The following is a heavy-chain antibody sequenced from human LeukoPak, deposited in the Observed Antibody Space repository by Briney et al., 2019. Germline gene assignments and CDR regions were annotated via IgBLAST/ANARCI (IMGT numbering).Heavy chain of an antibody. CDR3: ARLADYYYYGMDA. CDR1: GFTVSSNY. J-gene: IGHJ6*02. V-gene: IGHV3-66*01. D-gene: IGHD6-19*01. Sequence: GGSLRLSCAASGFTVSSNYMSWVRQAPGKGLEWVSVIYSGGSTYYADSVKGRFTISRDNSKNTLYLQMNSLRAEDTAVYYCARLADYYYYGMDAWGQGTTVTVSS. CDR2: IYSGGST.